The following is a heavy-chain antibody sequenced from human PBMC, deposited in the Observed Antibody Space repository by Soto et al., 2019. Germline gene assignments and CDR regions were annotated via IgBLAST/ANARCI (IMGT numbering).Heavy chain of an antibody. CDR3: SHTRGYSSGWFELDY. CDR1: GFTFSSYA. D-gene: IGHD6-19*01. CDR2: ISGSGGST. Sequence: GGSLRLSCAASGFTFSSYAMSWVRQAPGKGLEWVSVISGSGGSTYYADSVKGRFTISRDNSKNTLYLQMTNMDPVDTATYYCSHTRGYSSGWFELDYWGQGTLVTVSS. V-gene: IGHV3-23*01. J-gene: IGHJ4*02.